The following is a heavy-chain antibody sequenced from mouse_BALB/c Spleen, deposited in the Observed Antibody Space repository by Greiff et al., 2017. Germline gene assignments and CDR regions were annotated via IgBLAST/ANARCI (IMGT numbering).Heavy chain of an antibody. CDR2: IWSGGST. D-gene: IGHD2-14*01. CDR3: ARRGYDDGNYAMDY. J-gene: IGHJ4*01. V-gene: IGHV2-2*02. CDR1: GFSLTSYG. Sequence: QVQLKESGPGLVQPSQSLSITCPVSGFSLTSYGVHWVRQSPGKGLEWLGVIWSGGSTDYNAAFISRLSISKDNSKSQVFFKMNSLQANDTAIYYCARRGYDDGNYAMDYWGQGTSVTVSS.